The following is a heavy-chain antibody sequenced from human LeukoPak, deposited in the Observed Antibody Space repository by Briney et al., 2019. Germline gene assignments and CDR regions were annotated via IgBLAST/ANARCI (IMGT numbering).Heavy chain of an antibody. J-gene: IGHJ2*01. CDR1: GYTFTNYG. CDR2: ISVYNDKS. V-gene: IGHV1-18*01. CDR3: ARTVAGGGYWYFDL. D-gene: IGHD6-19*01. Sequence: ASVKVSCKASGYTFTNYGLTWVRQAPGRGLEWMGWISVYNDKSNYAQKFQGRVTMTADTSTRTAYLELRSLRSDDTAVYYCARTVAGGGYWYFDLWGRGTLVTVSS.